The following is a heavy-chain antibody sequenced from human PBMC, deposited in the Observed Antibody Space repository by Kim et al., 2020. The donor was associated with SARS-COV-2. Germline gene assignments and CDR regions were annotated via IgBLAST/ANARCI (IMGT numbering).Heavy chain of an antibody. CDR3: AKAVRSVCSSFEYYYY. V-gene: IGHV3-23*03. J-gene: IGHJ6*01. Sequence: GGSLRLSCAASGFTFNTYTMTWVRQAPGKGLEWVSFIISSSSYTYYADSVKGRFTISRDNSKNILYLQMNSLRAEDTAVYYCAKAVRSVCSSFEYYYY. CDR1: GFTFNTYT. D-gene: IGHD3-10*02. CDR2: IISSSSYT.